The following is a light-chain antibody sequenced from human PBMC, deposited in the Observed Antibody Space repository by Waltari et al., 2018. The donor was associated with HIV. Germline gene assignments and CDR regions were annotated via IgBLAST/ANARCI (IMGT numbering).Light chain of an antibody. Sequence: QSALTQPASVSGSPGQSITLPCTGTSSALGAYEYVSWYRPHPDKAPQLLIYDVFYRPSGVSLRFSGSKSGNTASLTISGLQAEDEAVYSCSSYTTTNTIIFGGGTKLTVL. CDR3: SSYTTTNTII. CDR1: SSALGAYEY. J-gene: IGLJ2*01. V-gene: IGLV2-14*03. CDR2: DVF.